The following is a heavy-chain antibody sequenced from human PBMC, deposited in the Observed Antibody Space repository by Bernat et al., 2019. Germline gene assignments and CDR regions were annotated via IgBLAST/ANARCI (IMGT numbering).Heavy chain of an antibody. V-gene: IGHV1-46*01. CDR2: INPSGGST. D-gene: IGHD3-22*01. J-gene: IGHJ4*02. CDR3: ETRGGDDSSGYHFDD. Sequence: QVQLVQSGAEVKKPGASVKVSCKASGYTFTSYYMHWVRQAPGQGLEWMGIINPSGGSTSYAQKFQGRVTIARDTYTRTVYIELSSLRYEETAVYYCETRGGDDSSGYHFDDRGQGSLVTVSS. CDR1: GYTFTSYY.